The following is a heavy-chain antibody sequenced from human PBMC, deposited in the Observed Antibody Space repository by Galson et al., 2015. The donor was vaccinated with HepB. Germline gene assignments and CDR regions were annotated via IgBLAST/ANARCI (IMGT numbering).Heavy chain of an antibody. Sequence: SVKVSCKASGYTFTSYYIHWVRQAPGQGLEWMGLINPSGGTTSYAQKFQGRVTMTRDTSTSTVYMELSSLRSDDTAVYYCARSWSNYDRGGGSDFWGQGTLVTVSS. D-gene: IGHD3-10*02. CDR2: INPSGGTT. CDR1: GYTFTSYY. J-gene: IGHJ4*02. CDR3: ARSWSNYDRGGGSDF. V-gene: IGHV1-46*01.